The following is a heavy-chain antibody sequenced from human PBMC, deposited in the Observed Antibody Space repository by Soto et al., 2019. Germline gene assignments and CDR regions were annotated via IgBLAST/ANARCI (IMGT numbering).Heavy chain of an antibody. V-gene: IGHV1-69*13. CDR3: ASGNSRVRGAISGYGMDV. J-gene: IGHJ6*02. CDR1: GGTFSSYA. Sequence: GASVKVSCKASGGTFSSYAISWVRQAPGQGLEWMGGIIPIFGTANYAQKFQGRVTITADASTSTAYMELSSLRSEDTAVYYCASGNSRVRGAISGYGMDVWGQRTTVTVSS. D-gene: IGHD3-10*01. CDR2: IIPIFGTA.